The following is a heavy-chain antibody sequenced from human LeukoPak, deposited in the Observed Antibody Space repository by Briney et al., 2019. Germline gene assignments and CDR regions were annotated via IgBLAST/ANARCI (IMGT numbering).Heavy chain of an antibody. V-gene: IGHV3-30-3*01. J-gene: IGHJ4*02. D-gene: IGHD3-22*01. CDR2: ISYDGSNK. CDR3: ARVPRGDYYDSSGYYDY. CDR1: GFTFSSYA. Sequence: PGGSLRLSCAASGFTFSSYAMSWVRQAPGKGLEWVAVISYDGSNKYYADSVKGRFTISRDNSKNTLYLQMNSLRAEDTAVYYCARVPRGDYYDSSGYYDYWGQGTLVTVSS.